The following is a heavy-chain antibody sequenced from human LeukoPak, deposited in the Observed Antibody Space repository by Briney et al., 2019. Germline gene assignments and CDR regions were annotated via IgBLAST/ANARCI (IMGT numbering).Heavy chain of an antibody. D-gene: IGHD6-6*01. J-gene: IGHJ4*02. CDR1: GYTLTGYY. Sequence: ASVKVSCKASGYTLTGYYMHWVRQAPGQGLEWMGWINPNSGGTNYAQKFQGRVTMTRDTSISTAYMELSRLRSDDTAVYYCARVTGSIAARLPFDYWGQGTLVTVSS. CDR3: ARVTGSIAARLPFDY. V-gene: IGHV1-2*02. CDR2: INPNSGGT.